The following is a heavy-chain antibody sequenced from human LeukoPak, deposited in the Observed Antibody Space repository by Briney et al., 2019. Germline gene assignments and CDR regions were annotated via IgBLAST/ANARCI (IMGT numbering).Heavy chain of an antibody. CDR3: ARARHISSSIDAFDI. V-gene: IGHV4-59*08. CDR2: IYYSGST. J-gene: IGHJ3*02. D-gene: IGHD6-6*01. CDR1: GGSISSYY. Sequence: SETLSLTCTVSGGSISSYYWSWIRQPPGKGMEWIGYIYYSGSTNYNPSLKSRVTISVDTSKNQFSLKLSSVTAADTAVYYCARARHISSSIDAFDIWGQGTMVTVSS.